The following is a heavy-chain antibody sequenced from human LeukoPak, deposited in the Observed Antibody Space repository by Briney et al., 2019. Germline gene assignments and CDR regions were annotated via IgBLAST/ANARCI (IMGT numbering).Heavy chain of an antibody. V-gene: IGHV3-7*04. Sequence: PGGSLTLSCAASGFTLSNYWMAWVRQAPGKGLEWLALIKHDGSDKYYVDSMKGRFTTSKGYERKSRYLQVDCLRAKNTAVYGCVRNRGDFWGQGTLVTVSS. CDR3: VRNRGDF. J-gene: IGHJ4*02. CDR1: GFTLSNYW. CDR2: IKHDGSDK.